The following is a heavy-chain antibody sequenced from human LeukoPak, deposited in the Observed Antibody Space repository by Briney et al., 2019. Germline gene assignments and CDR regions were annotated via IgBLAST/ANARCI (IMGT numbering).Heavy chain of an antibody. Sequence: GGPVKVSCKASGYTFTGYYMHWVRQPPGQGLEWMGWINPNSGGTNYAQKFQGGVTMTRDTSVSTAYMELSSLRSDDTAVYYCARSLRYSSGGGCYSLGYWGKGTLVTVSS. CDR3: ARSLRYSSGGGCYSLGY. V-gene: IGHV1-2*02. CDR2: INPNSGGT. CDR1: GYTFTGYY. J-gene: IGHJ4*02. D-gene: IGHD2-15*01.